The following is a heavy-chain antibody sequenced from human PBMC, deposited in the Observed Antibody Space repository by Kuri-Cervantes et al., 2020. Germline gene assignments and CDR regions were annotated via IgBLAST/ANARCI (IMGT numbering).Heavy chain of an antibody. V-gene: IGHV3-30*18. Sequence: GESLKISCAASGFTFSSYGMHWVRQAPGKGLEWVAVISYDGSNKYYADSVKGRFTISRDNSKNTLYLQMNSLRAEDTAVYYCAKGWGFVLMGYGRGPFDALDIWGQGTMVTVSS. D-gene: IGHD2-8*01. CDR2: ISYDGSNK. J-gene: IGHJ3*02. CDR1: GFTFSSYG. CDR3: AKGWGFVLMGYGRGPFDALDI.